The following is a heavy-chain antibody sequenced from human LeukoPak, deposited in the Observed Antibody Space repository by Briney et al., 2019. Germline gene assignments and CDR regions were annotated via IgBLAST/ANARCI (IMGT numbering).Heavy chain of an antibody. CDR3: ASPGRGYCSGGSCYLEAFDI. CDR1: GYTFTSYD. J-gene: IGHJ3*02. V-gene: IGHV1-8*01. Sequence: GASVKVSCKASGYTFTSYDINWVRQATGQGLEWMGWMNPNSGNTGYAQKFQGRVTMTRNTSISTAYMELSSLRSEDTAVYYCASPGRGYCSGGSCYLEAFDIWGQGTMVTVSS. D-gene: IGHD2-15*01. CDR2: MNPNSGNT.